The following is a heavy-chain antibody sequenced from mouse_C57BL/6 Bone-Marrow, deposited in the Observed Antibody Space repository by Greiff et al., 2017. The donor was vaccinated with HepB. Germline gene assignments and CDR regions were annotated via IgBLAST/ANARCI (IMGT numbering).Heavy chain of an antibody. V-gene: IGHV5-4*01. CDR3: AREWGGDY. Sequence: EVKLMESGGGLVKPGGSLKLSCAASGFTFSSYAMSWVRQTPEKRLEWVATISDGGSYTYYPDNVKGRFTISRDNAKNNLYLQMSHLKSEDTAMYYCAREWGGDYWGQGTTLTVSS. J-gene: IGHJ2*01. CDR1: GFTFSSYA. CDR2: ISDGGSYT.